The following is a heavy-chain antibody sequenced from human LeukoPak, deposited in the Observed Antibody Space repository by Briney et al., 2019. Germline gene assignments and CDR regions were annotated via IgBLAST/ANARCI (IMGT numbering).Heavy chain of an antibody. V-gene: IGHV1-2*02. J-gene: IGHJ4*02. CDR1: GYTFSGYY. CDR3: ASGDRVTMLRGGNIGYFDY. D-gene: IGHD3-10*01. Sequence: ASVKVSCKASGYTFSGYYMHWVRQAPGQGLEWMGWINPNGGGTDYAQKFQGRVTMTRDTSISTAYMELSRLRSGDTAVYYCASGDRVTMLRGGNIGYFDYWGQGTLVTVSS. CDR2: INPNGGGT.